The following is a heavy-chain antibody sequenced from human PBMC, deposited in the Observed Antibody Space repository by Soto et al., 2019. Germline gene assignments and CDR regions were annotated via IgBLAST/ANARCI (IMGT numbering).Heavy chain of an antibody. CDR2: IRNDGTEE. CDR1: GFTFSGYG. J-gene: IGHJ4*02. V-gene: IGHV3-33*01. Sequence: PGGSLRLSCAASGFTFSGYGMHWIRQAPGKGLEWVTAIRNDGTEEFHADSVKGRFTISRDNSKNTMFLQMNSLRAEDTAVYYCARDNWIVGSITSFDYWGQGALVTVSS. D-gene: IGHD5-12*01. CDR3: ARDNWIVGSITSFDY.